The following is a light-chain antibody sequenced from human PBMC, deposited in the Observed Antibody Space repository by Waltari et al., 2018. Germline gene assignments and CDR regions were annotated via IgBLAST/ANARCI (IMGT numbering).Light chain of an antibody. V-gene: IGKV3-11*01. CDR3: QHRSNWPPS. CDR2: DAS. J-gene: IGKJ2*01. Sequence: EIVFTQSPATLSLSPVERATLPCRASQSIGSYLAWYQQKPGLAPSLLIYDASNRAAGIPARFSGSGSGTDFTLTISSLEPEDFAVYYCQHRSNWPPSFGQGTKVEIE. CDR1: QSIGSY.